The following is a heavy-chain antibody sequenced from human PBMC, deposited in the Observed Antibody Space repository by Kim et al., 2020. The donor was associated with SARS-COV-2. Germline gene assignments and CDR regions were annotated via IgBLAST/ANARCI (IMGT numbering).Heavy chain of an antibody. V-gene: IGHV4-34*01. D-gene: IGHD3-16*02. CDR3: ARGRNDYVWGSYPHPADY. Sequence: SETLSLTCAVYGGSFSGYYWSWIRQPPGKGLEWIGEINHSGSTNYNPSLKSRVTISVDTSKNQFSLKLSSVTAADTAVYYCARGRNDYVWGSYPHPADYWGQGTLVTVSS. CDR2: INHSGST. J-gene: IGHJ4*02. CDR1: GGSFSGYY.